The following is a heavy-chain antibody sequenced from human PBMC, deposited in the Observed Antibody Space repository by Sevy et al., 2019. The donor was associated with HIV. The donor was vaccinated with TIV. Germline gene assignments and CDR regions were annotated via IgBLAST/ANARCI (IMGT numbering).Heavy chain of an antibody. Sequence: GGSLRLSCAASGFTFSSYGMHWVRQAPGKGLEWAAFIWYDGSDTYYADSVKGRFNISRDNSKNTLYLQMNSLRTEDTAISYCASDILTGSDFWGQGTLVTVSS. CDR1: GFTFSSYG. J-gene: IGHJ4*02. D-gene: IGHD3-9*01. CDR3: ASDILTGSDF. V-gene: IGHV3-30*02. CDR2: IWYDGSDT.